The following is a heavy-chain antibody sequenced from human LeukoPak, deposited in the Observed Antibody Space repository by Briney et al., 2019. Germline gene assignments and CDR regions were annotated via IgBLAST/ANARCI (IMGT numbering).Heavy chain of an antibody. CDR2: INPNSGGT. CDR1: GYTFTGYY. CDR3: ARGRDYYGSGSYYNPYFDY. J-gene: IGHJ4*02. Sequence: ASVKVSCKASGYTFTGYYMHWVRQAPGQGLEWMGWINPNSGGTNYAQKFQGRVTMTRDTSISTAYMELSRLRSDDTAVYYCARGRDYYGSGSYYNPYFDYWGQGTLVTVSS. D-gene: IGHD3-10*01. V-gene: IGHV1-2*02.